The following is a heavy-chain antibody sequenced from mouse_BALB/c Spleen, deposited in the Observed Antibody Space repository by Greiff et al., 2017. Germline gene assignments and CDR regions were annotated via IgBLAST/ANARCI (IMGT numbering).Heavy chain of an antibody. Sequence: EVKLVESGGGLVQPGGSLKLSCAASGFTFSSYTMSWVRQTPEKRLEWVAYISNGGGSTYYPDTVKGRFTISRDNAKNTLYLQMSSLKSEDTAMYYCARHDSSLTTVVEGYFDVWGAGTTVTVSS. V-gene: IGHV5-12-2*01. D-gene: IGHD1-1*01. J-gene: IGHJ1*01. CDR3: ARHDSSLTTVVEGYFDV. CDR2: ISNGGGST. CDR1: GFTFSSYT.